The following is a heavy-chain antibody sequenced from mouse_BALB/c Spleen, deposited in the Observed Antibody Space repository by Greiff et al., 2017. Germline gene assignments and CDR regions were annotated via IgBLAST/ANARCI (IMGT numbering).Heavy chain of an antibody. V-gene: IGHV2-6-2*01. CDR1: GFSLTSYG. Sequence: VHLVESGPDLVAPSQSLSITCTVSGFSLTSYGVHWVRQPPGKGLEWLVVIWSDGSTTYNSALKSRLSISKDNSKSQVFLKMNSLQTDDTAMYYCARHGRYFYAMDYWGQGTSVTVSS. CDR3: ARHGRYFYAMDY. J-gene: IGHJ4*01. CDR2: IWSDGST. D-gene: IGHD2-14*01.